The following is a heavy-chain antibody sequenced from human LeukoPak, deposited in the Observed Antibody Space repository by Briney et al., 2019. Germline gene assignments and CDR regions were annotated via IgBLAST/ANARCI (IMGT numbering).Heavy chain of an antibody. CDR1: GGSFSGYY. CDR3: ARHGSGSYYMAWFDP. CDR2: INHSGST. V-gene: IGHV4-34*01. J-gene: IGHJ5*02. D-gene: IGHD3-10*01. Sequence: KPSETLSLTCAVYGGSFSGYYWSWIRQPPGKGLEWIGEINHSGSTNYNPSLKSRVTISVDTSKNQFSLKLSSVTAADTAVYYCARHGSGSYYMAWFDPWGQGTLVTVSS.